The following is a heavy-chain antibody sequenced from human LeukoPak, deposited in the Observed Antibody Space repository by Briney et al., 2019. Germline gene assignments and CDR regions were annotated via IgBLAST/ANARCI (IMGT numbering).Heavy chain of an antibody. CDR1: GGSISSGSYY. Sequence: PSETLSLTCTVSGGSISSGSYYWSWIRQPAGKGLEWIGRIYTSGSTNYNPSLKSRVTILLDTSKNQFSLKLSSVTAADTAVYYCANSIDFDYGDYYFDYWGQGALVTISS. J-gene: IGHJ4*02. CDR2: IYTSGST. D-gene: IGHD4-17*01. V-gene: IGHV4-61*02. CDR3: ANSIDFDYGDYYFDY.